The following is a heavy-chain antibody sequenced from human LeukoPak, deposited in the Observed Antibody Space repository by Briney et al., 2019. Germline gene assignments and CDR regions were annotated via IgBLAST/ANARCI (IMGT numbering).Heavy chain of an antibody. D-gene: IGHD3-10*01. V-gene: IGHV7-4-1*02. CDR3: ARKVVRGTNFYYYGMDV. J-gene: IGHJ6*02. Sequence: ASVTVSCTAFGYTFTSYAMNWVRQAPGQGLEWMGWINTNTGNPTYAQSFTGRFVFSLDTSVSTAYLQISSLKAEDTAVYYCARKVVRGTNFYYYGMDVWGQGTTVTVSS. CDR1: GYTFTSYA. CDR2: INTNTGNP.